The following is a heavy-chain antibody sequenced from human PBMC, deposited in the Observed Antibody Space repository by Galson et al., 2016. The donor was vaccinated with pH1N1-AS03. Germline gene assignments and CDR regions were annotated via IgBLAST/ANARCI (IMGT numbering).Heavy chain of an antibody. CDR1: GFTFSRST. V-gene: IGHV3-73*01. D-gene: IGHD3-9*01. CDR2: IRTKTNSYAT. Sequence: SLRLSCAASGFTFSRSTMHWVRQASGKGLEWVGHIRTKTNSYATAYGASMKGRFTISRDDSRNITYLQMNSLQTDDTAVYFCSWGDWFHWGQGTLVTVSS. CDR3: SWGDWFH. J-gene: IGHJ4*02.